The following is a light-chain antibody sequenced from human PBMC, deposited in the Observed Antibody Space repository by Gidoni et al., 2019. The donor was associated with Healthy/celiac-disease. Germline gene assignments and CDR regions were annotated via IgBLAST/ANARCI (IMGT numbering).Light chain of an antibody. V-gene: IGKV1-5*03. Sequence: DIQMTQSPSTLSASVGDRVTITCRASQSISSWLAWYQQKPGKAPKLLIYKASSLESGVPSRFSGSGSGTEFTLTISSLQPDDFATYYCQQYNSSRTFXQXTKVEIK. CDR1: QSISSW. CDR2: KAS. J-gene: IGKJ1*01. CDR3: QQYNSSRT.